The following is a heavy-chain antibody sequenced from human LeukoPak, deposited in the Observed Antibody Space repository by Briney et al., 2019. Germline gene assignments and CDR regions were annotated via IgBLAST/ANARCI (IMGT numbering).Heavy chain of an antibody. CDR1: GYTFTGYY. D-gene: IGHD3-16*02. CDR2: INPNSGGT. CDR3: ASAGYDYVWGSYRSEYFQH. Sequence: ASVKVSCKASGYTFTGYYMHWVRQAPGQGLEWMGWINPNSGGTNYAQKFQGRVTMTRDTPISTAYMELSRLRSDDTAVYYCASAGYDYVWGSYRSEYFQHWGQGTLVTVSS. V-gene: IGHV1-2*02. J-gene: IGHJ1*01.